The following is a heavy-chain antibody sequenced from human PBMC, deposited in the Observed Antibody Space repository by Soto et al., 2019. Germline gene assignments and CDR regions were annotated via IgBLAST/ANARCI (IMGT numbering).Heavy chain of an antibody. CDR2: IYYSGST. J-gene: IGHJ5*01. Sequence: SETLSLTCAVSGGSISNGGYSWSWIRQPPGMGLEWIGYIYYSGSTNYNPSLKSRVTISVDTSKNQFSLNLNSVTAADTAVYYCARAPGSSGWKNWFDSWGQGTLVTVSS. CDR1: GGSISNGGYS. CDR3: ARAPGSSGWKNWFDS. D-gene: IGHD6-25*01. V-gene: IGHV4-61*08.